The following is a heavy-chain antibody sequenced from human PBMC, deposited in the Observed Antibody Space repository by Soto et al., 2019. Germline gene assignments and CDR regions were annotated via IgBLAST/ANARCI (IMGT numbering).Heavy chain of an antibody. CDR2: IYPGDSDT. J-gene: IGHJ6*02. D-gene: IGHD3-10*01. V-gene: IGHV5-51*01. Sequence: GESLKISCKGSGYSFTSYWIGWVRQMPGKGLEWMGIIYPGDSDTRYSPSFQGQVTISADKSISTAYLQWSSLKASDTAMYYCARHGLDYGSGSYYSVGYYYGMDVWGQGTTVAVSS. CDR1: GYSFTSYW. CDR3: ARHGLDYGSGSYYSVGYYYGMDV.